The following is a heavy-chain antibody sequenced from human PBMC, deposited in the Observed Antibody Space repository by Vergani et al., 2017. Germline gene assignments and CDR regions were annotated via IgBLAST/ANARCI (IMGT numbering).Heavy chain of an antibody. D-gene: IGHD6-13*01. CDR3: AKDAGSSWYRFFDY. Sequence: QVQLVESGGGVVQPGRSLRLSRAASGFTFSSYGMHWVRQAPGKGLEWVAVISYDGSNKYYADSVKGRFTISRDNSKNTLYLQMNSLRAEDTAVYYCAKDAGSSWYRFFDYWGQGTLVTVSS. CDR1: GFTFSSYG. CDR2: ISYDGSNK. V-gene: IGHV3-30*18. J-gene: IGHJ4*02.